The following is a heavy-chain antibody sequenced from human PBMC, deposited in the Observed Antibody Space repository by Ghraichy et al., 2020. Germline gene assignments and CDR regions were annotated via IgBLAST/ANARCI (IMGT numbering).Heavy chain of an antibody. J-gene: IGHJ3*02. D-gene: IGHD3-22*01. Sequence: GESLNISCAASGFTFSSYAMSWVRQAPGKGLEWVSAISGSGGGPYYADSVNGRFTISRDNSKNTLYLQMSSLRAEDTAVYYCAKRTDSSGSRGSAFDIWGQGTMVTVSS. V-gene: IGHV3-23*01. CDR3: AKRTDSSGSRGSAFDI. CDR1: GFTFSSYA. CDR2: ISGSGGGP.